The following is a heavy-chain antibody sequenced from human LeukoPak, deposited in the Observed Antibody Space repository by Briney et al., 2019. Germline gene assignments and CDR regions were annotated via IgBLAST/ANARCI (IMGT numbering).Heavy chain of an antibody. CDR1: GGSISSYY. J-gene: IGHJ4*02. D-gene: IGHD3-10*01. V-gene: IGHV4-59*01. CDR3: ARGKVQGVIFDY. CDR2: IYYSGST. Sequence: SETLSLTCTVSGGSISSYYWGWIRQPPGKGLEWIGYIYYSGSTNYNPSLKSRVTISVDTSKNQFSLKLSSVTAADTAVYYCARGKVQGVIFDYWGQGTLVTVSS.